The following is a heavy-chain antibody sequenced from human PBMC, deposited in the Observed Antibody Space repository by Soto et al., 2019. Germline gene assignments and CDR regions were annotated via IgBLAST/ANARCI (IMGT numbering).Heavy chain of an antibody. CDR2: MYHSGNT. Sequence: PSETLSLTCAVSGYSISSGYYWGWIRQPPGKGLEWIGSMYHSGNTYYNPSLKSRVTISVDTSKNQFSLKLSSVTAADTAVYYCARDLSSSSENWFDPWGQGTPVTVSS. D-gene: IGHD6-6*01. CDR1: GYSISSGYY. V-gene: IGHV4-38-2*02. J-gene: IGHJ5*02. CDR3: ARDLSSSSENWFDP.